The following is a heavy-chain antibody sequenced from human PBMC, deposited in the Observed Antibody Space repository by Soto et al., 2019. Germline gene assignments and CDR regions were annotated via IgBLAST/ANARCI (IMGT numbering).Heavy chain of an antibody. CDR3: ARALPVAKGGVDP. J-gene: IGHJ5*02. Sequence: EVQLVETGGGLIQPGGSLRLSCAASGFTVSNTYMTWVRQPPGKGLECVSVIYTAGGTNYADSVKGRFIISRDNSKNTLYLQMNSLRAEDTAVYYFARALPVAKGGVDPWGQGTVVTVSS. CDR1: GFTVSNTY. D-gene: IGHD3-10*01. V-gene: IGHV3-53*02. CDR2: IYTAGGT.